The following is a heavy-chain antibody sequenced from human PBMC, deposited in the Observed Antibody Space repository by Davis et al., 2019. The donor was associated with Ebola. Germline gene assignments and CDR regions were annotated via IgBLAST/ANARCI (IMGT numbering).Heavy chain of an antibody. V-gene: IGHV3-48*02. CDR1: GFTFSSYS. D-gene: IGHD3-10*01. CDR3: TRGRYGSGSYPFYFDY. J-gene: IGHJ4*02. CDR2: ISSSSSTI. Sequence: GESLNFSCASSGFTFSSYSMNWVRQAAGQGLEWFSYISSSSSTIYYADSVKDRFTISRDNAKNSLYLQMNSLRDEDTAVYYCTRGRYGSGSYPFYFDYWGQGTLVTVSS.